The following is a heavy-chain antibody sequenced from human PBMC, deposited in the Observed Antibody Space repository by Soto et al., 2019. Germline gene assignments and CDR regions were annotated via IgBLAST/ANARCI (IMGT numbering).Heavy chain of an antibody. D-gene: IGHD3-9*01. J-gene: IGHJ5*02. CDR3: ARGPRNYDILTGYYNANWSDP. Sequence: ASVQVSCKASGYTFTSYDINWVRQATGQGLEWMGWMNPNSGNTGYAQKFQGRVTMTRNTSISTAYMELSSLRSEDTAVYYCARGPRNYDILTGYYNANWSDPWG. CDR2: MNPNSGNT. V-gene: IGHV1-8*01. CDR1: GYTFTSYD.